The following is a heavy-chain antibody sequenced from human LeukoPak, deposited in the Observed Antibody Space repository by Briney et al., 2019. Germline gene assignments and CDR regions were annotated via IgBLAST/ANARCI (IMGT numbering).Heavy chain of an antibody. D-gene: IGHD1-26*01. CDR3: ARGIVGATTPGNWFDP. CDR2: IYYSGST. Sequence: PSETLSLTCTVSGGFISSYYWSWIRQPPGKGLEWIGYIYYSGSTNYNPSLKSRVTISVDTSKNQFSLKLSSVTAADTAVYYCARGIVGATTPGNWFDPWGQGTLVTVSS. CDR1: GGFISSYY. J-gene: IGHJ5*02. V-gene: IGHV4-59*01.